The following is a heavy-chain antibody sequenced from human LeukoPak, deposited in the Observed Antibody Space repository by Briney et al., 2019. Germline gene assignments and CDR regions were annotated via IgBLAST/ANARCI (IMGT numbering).Heavy chain of an antibody. CDR3: ARRSNIQTGDRSSPNWFDP. D-gene: IGHD7-27*01. CDR1: GGSISSYY. CDR2: IYYSGST. J-gene: IGHJ5*02. V-gene: IGHV4-59*08. Sequence: SETLSLTCTVSGGSISSYYWTWIRQPPGKGLEWIGYIYYSGSTNYNPSLRSRVTISLDTSKNQFSLKLRSVTAADTAVYYCARRSNIQTGDRSSPNWFDPWGQGTLVTVSS.